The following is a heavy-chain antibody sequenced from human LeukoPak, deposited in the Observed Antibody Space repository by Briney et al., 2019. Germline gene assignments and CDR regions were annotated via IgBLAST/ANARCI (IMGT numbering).Heavy chain of an antibody. Sequence: SETLSLTCTVSGGSISSSGYYWGCIRQPPGKGLEWIASIYYSGSTYYSPSLKSRVTISVDTSKNQLSLKLSSLTAADTAVYYCARHEYSGSYYGLSWFDPWGQGTLVTVSS. CDR2: IYYSGST. J-gene: IGHJ5*02. D-gene: IGHD1-26*01. V-gene: IGHV4-39*01. CDR1: GGSISSSGYY. CDR3: ARHEYSGSYYGLSWFDP.